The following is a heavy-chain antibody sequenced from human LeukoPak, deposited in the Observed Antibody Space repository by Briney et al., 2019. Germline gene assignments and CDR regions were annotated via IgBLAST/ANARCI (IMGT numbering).Heavy chain of an antibody. V-gene: IGHV1-2*02. CDR1: GYTFTGYY. D-gene: IGHD2-15*01. CDR2: INPNSGGT. CDR3: ARETGYCSGGSCHGFDY. Sequence: GASVKVSCKASGYTFTGYYMHWVRQAPGQGLEWMGWINPNSGGTNYAQKFQGRVTMTRDTSISTAYMELSRLRSDDTAVYYCARETGYCSGGSCHGFDYWGQGTLVTVSS. J-gene: IGHJ4*02.